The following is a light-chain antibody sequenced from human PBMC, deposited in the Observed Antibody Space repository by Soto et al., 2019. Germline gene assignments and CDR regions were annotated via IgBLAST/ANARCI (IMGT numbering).Light chain of an antibody. Sequence: QSALTQPPSASGSPGQSVTISCTGTSSDVGYYNYVSWYQQHPGKAPKLAIYEVSKRPSGVPDRFSGSKSGNTASLTVSGLQAEDEADYYCSSFAGVSTVFGTGTKLTVL. CDR2: EVS. CDR1: SSDVGYYNY. CDR3: SSFAGVSTV. J-gene: IGLJ1*01. V-gene: IGLV2-8*01.